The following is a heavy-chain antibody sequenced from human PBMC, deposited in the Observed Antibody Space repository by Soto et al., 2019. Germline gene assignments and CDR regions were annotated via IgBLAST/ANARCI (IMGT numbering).Heavy chain of an antibody. V-gene: IGHV4-30-4*01. CDR1: GGSISSGDYY. Sequence: TLSLTCTVSGGSISSGDYYWSWIRQPPGKGLEWIGYIYYSGSTYYNPSLKSRVTISVDTSKNQFSLKLSSVTAADTAVYYSARGVLGWFDPSGQGTLVTVYS. CDR2: IYYSGST. CDR3: ARGVLGWFDP. J-gene: IGHJ5*02.